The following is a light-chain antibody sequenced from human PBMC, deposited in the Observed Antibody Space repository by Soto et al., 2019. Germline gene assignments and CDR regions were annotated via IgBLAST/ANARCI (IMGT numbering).Light chain of an antibody. V-gene: IGKV3-20*01. CDR3: WQYARSPAT. Sequence: EIVLTQSPGTLSLSPGERATLSCRASQSVTSGYLAWYQQRPGQAPRLLIQGASSRASGIPDSIIGSGSGTDFTVTISRLEPEDFAVYNFWQYARSPATFGQGTKLEIK. CDR2: GAS. J-gene: IGKJ2*01. CDR1: QSVTSGY.